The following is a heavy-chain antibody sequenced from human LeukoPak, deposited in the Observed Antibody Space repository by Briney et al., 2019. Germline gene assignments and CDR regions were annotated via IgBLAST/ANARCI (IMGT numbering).Heavy chain of an antibody. CDR1: GGFVSSYF. Sequence: SETLSLTCTVSGGFVSSYFWSWIRQPAGKGLEWIGRIYAGGGTNYNPSLESRVTMSVDTSKNQFSLKLNSVTAADTAVYYCARRITGDGYFDYWGQGSLVTVSS. CDR3: ARRITGDGYFDY. J-gene: IGHJ4*02. V-gene: IGHV4-4*07. CDR2: IYAGGGT. D-gene: IGHD7-27*01.